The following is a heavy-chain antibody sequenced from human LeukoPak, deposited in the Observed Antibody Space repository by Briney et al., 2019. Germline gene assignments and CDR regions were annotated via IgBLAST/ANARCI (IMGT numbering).Heavy chain of an antibody. CDR2: ISGSGGST. D-gene: IGHD2-8*01. J-gene: IGHJ3*01. CDR1: GFTFSTYT. V-gene: IGHV3-23*01. Sequence: GGSLRLSCAASGFTFSTYTMSWVRQAPGKGLEWVSAISGSGGSTYYADSVKGRFTISRDNSKNTLYLQMNHLRAEDTAIYYCAKDRGGCANGVCYTLGAFDVWGHGTMVTVSS. CDR3: AKDRGGCANGVCYTLGAFDV.